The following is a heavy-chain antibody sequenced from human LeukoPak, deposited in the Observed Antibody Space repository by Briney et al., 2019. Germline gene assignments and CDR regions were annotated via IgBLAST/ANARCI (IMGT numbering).Heavy chain of an antibody. CDR1: GFTFSSYG. Sequence: PRRSLRLSCAASGFTFSSYGMHWVRQAPGKGLEWVAVIWYDGSNKYYADSVKGRFTISRDNSKNTLYLQMNSLRAEDTAVYYCAREGWSSWYNWFGPWGQGTLVTVSS. CDR3: AREGWSSWYNWFGP. J-gene: IGHJ5*02. V-gene: IGHV3-33*01. D-gene: IGHD6-13*01. CDR2: IWYDGSNK.